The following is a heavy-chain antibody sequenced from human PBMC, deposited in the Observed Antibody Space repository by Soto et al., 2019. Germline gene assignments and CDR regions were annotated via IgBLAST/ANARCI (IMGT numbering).Heavy chain of an antibody. V-gene: IGHV4-59*08. Sequence: SETLSLTCTVSGGSISSYYWSWIRQPPGKGLEWIGYIYYSGSTNYNPSLKSRVTISVDTSKNQFSLKLSSVTAADTAVYYCARQTGIFGGPTPTYYYMEVWGKGTTVTVSS. CDR1: GGSISSYY. CDR2: IYYSGST. CDR3: ARQTGIFGGPTPTYYYMEV. D-gene: IGHD3-3*01. J-gene: IGHJ6*03.